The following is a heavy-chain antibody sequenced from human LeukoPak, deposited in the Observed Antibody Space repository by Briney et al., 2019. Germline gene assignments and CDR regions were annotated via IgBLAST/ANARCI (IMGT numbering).Heavy chain of an antibody. V-gene: IGHV3-30*18. Sequence: GGSLRLSCAASGFTFSSYGMHWVRQAPGKGLEWVAVISYDGSNKYYADSVKGRFTISRDNSKNTLYLQMNSLRAEDTAVYYCANLVVAYYYGMDVWGQGTTVTVSS. CDR3: ANLVVAYYYGMDV. CDR1: GFTFSSYG. CDR2: ISYDGSNK. J-gene: IGHJ6*02. D-gene: IGHD2-15*01.